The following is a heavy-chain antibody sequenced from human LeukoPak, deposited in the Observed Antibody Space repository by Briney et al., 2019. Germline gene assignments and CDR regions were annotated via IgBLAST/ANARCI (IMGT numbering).Heavy chain of an antibody. Sequence: ASVKVSCKASGYTFTGYYMHWVRQAPGQGLEWMGWINPNSGGTNYAQKFQGRVTMTRDTSISTAYMELSRLRSDDTAVYYCARDLSSYGYDQAAFDIWGQGTMVTVSS. CDR1: GYTFTGYY. V-gene: IGHV1-2*02. CDR3: ARDLSSYGYDQAAFDI. D-gene: IGHD5-12*01. J-gene: IGHJ3*02. CDR2: INPNSGGT.